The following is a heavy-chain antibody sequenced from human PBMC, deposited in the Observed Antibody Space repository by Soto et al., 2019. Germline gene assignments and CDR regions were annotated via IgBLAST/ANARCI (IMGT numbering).Heavy chain of an antibody. J-gene: IGHJ5*02. CDR3: ARDRYSSSWPSYNWFDP. CDR1: GYTFTSYG. D-gene: IGHD6-13*01. CDR2: ISAYNGNT. Sequence: ASVKVSCKASGYTFTSYGISWVRQAPGQGLEWMGRISAYNGNTNYAQKLQGRVTMTTDTSTSTAYMELRSLRSDDTAVYYCARDRYSSSWPSYNWFDPWGQGTLVTVSS. V-gene: IGHV1-18*01.